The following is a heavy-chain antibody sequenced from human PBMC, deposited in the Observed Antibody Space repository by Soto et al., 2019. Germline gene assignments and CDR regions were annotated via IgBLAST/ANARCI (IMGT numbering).Heavy chain of an antibody. Sequence: EVQLVDSGGGLVQPGGSLRLSCAASEFTFRRYWMHWVRQSPGKGLVWVSRISGDGSSTNYADSVKGRFTISRDNAKNTVYVQIDSLRAEDTAVYYCARSLPGTYGAVDLGGQGAMVAVSS. CDR3: ARSLPGTYGAVDL. D-gene: IGHD1-7*01. J-gene: IGHJ3*01. CDR2: ISGDGSST. CDR1: EFTFRRYW. V-gene: IGHV3-74*01.